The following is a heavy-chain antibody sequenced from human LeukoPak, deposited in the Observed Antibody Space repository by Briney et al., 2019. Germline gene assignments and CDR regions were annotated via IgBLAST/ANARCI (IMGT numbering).Heavy chain of an antibody. CDR2: IFYTGST. CDR1: SGAISTSNYY. V-gene: IGHV4-39*07. CDR3: ARQPPGYSSGWYVV. D-gene: IGHD6-19*01. Sequence: SETLSLTCTISSGAISTSNYYWGWVRQPPGKALEWIGNIFYTGSTYYSPSLKSRVTISLDTSRNQFSLRLNSVTAADTAVYYCARQPPGYSSGWYVVWGQGTLVTVSS. J-gene: IGHJ4*02.